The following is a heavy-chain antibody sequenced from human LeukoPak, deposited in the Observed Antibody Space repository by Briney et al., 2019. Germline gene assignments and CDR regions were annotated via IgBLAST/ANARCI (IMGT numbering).Heavy chain of an antibody. CDR2: INHSGST. D-gene: IGHD6-19*01. CDR1: GGSFSGYY. J-gene: IGHJ4*02. CDR3: ARVSGWYSPVDY. V-gene: IGHV4-34*01. Sequence: SETLSLTCAVYGGSFSGYYWSWIRQPPGKGLEWIGEINHSGSTNYNPSLKSRVTISVDTSKNQFSQKLSSVTAADTAVYYCARVSGWYSPVDYWGQGTLVTVSS.